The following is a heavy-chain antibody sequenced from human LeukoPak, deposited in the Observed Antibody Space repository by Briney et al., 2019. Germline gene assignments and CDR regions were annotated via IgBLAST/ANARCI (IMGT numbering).Heavy chain of an antibody. J-gene: IGHJ4*02. V-gene: IGHV3-30*04. CDR3: ARVLHKRNYDSTTYYGY. D-gene: IGHD3-22*01. CDR2: ISYDGNNK. Sequence: GRSLRLSCVASEFTFSGYAMHWVRQVPGKGLEWVAIISYDGNNKHYADSVKSRFTISRDNAKNSLYLQMNSLRAEDTAVYYCARVLHKRNYDSTTYYGYWGQGTLVTVSS. CDR1: EFTFSGYA.